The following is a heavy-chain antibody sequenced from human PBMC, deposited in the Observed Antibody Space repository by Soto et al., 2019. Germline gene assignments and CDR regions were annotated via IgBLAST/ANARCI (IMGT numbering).Heavy chain of an antibody. CDR3: ARNGYSSSWYLGDYYGMDV. CDR1: GFTFSSYS. Sequence: QPGGSLRLSCAASGFTFSSYSMNWVRQAPGKGLEWVSYISSSSSTIYYADSVKGRFTISRDNAKNSLYLQMNSLRDEDTAVYYCARNGYSSSWYLGDYYGMDVWGQGTTVTVSS. D-gene: IGHD6-13*01. CDR2: ISSSSSTI. V-gene: IGHV3-48*02. J-gene: IGHJ6*02.